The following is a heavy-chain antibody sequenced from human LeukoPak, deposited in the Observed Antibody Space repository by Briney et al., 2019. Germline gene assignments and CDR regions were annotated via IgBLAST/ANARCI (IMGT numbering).Heavy chain of an antibody. CDR3: ARFGAARRAVEYYFDY. V-gene: IGHV3-21*01. J-gene: IGHJ4*02. CDR1: GFNFGNYA. Sequence: GGSLRLSCTASGFNFGNYAMSWVRQAPGKGLEWVSSISSSSSYIYYADSVKGRFTISRDNAKNSLYLQMNSLRAEDTAVYYCARFGAARRAVEYYFDYWGQGTLVTVSS. CDR2: ISSSSSYI. D-gene: IGHD6-6*01.